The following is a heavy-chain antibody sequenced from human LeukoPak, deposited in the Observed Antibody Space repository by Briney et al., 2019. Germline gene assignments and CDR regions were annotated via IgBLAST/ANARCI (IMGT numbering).Heavy chain of an antibody. V-gene: IGHV4-59*01. D-gene: IGHD6-19*01. CDR1: GGSLSSYY. CDR3: ARMSLAAVAGDYYGMDV. CDR2: IYYSGST. J-gene: IGHJ6*02. Sequence: SETLSLTRAVSGGSLSSYYSSWIPEPPGKGLEWIGYIYYSGSTNYNPSLTSRVTISVDTSKNQFSLKLSSVTAADTAVYYCARMSLAAVAGDYYGMDVWGQGTTVTVSS.